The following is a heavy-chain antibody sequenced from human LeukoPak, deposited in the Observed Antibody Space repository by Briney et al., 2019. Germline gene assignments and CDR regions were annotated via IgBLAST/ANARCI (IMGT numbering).Heavy chain of an antibody. CDR3: ASPVGATTVRAFDI. V-gene: IGHV3-72*01. CDR1: GFFFSDHY. Sequence: RGSLRLSCAASGFFFSDHYMDWVRQAPGKGLEWVGRTRNEANIYTTKYAASVKGRFTISRDDSKNSLYLQMNSLKTEDTAVYYCASPVGATTVRAFDIWGQGTMVTVSS. J-gene: IGHJ3*02. D-gene: IGHD1-26*01. CDR2: TRNEANIYTT.